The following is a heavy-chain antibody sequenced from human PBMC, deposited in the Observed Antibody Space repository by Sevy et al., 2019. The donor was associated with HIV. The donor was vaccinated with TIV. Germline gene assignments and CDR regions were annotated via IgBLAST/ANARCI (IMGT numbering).Heavy chain of an antibody. J-gene: IGHJ4*02. Sequence: GGSLRLSCAASGFTFRTYDMTWVRQAAGKGLEWVASIKGSASTTYYADSVKGRFTIFRDNSNNTLYLQMITLRAEDTAVYYCAKEPFDYWGQGTLVTVSS. CDR3: AKEPFDY. CDR2: IKGSASTT. V-gene: IGHV3-23*01. CDR1: GFTFRTYD.